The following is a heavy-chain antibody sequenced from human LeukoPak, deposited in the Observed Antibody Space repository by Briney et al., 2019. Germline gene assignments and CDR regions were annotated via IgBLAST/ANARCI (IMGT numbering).Heavy chain of an antibody. V-gene: IGHV1-69*06. Sequence: ASVKVSCKASGGTFSSYAISWVRQAPGQGLEWMGGIIPIFGTANYAQKFQGRVTITADKSTSTAYMELSSLRSEDTAVYYCARAGGDSNRAFDIWGQVTMVTVSS. D-gene: IGHD2-21*02. CDR2: IIPIFGTA. CDR3: ARAGGDSNRAFDI. J-gene: IGHJ3*02. CDR1: GGTFSSYA.